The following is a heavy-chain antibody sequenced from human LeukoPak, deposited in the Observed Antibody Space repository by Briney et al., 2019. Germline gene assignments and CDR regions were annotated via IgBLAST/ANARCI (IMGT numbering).Heavy chain of an antibody. J-gene: IGHJ5*01. CDR1: GFSVSDYY. V-gene: IGHV3-11*01. CDR3: ARGTYYSGSGPGSWFDS. Sequence: DPGGSLRLSCAASGFSVSDYYMNWIRQSPGKGLEWVSHISKKTAIEYADSVKGRFTISRDNANNLLLLQMDSLRPEDTGVYYCARGTYYSGSGPGSWFDSWGHGTPVTVSS. CDR2: ISKKTAI. D-gene: IGHD3-10*01.